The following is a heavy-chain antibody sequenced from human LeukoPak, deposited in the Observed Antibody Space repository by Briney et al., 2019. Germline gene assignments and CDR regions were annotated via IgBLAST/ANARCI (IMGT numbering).Heavy chain of an antibody. D-gene: IGHD6-6*01. CDR3: ARDRGIAAHYGMDV. CDR2: ISSGGGT. CDR1: GFTVSNTY. J-gene: IGHJ6*02. Sequence: PGGSLRLSCAASGFTVSNTYMSWVRQAPGKGLEWVSVISSGGGTYFADSVKGRFTISRDNSKNTVFLQMNNLRADGTAMYYCARDRGIAAHYGMDVWGQGTTVTVSS. V-gene: IGHV3-53*01.